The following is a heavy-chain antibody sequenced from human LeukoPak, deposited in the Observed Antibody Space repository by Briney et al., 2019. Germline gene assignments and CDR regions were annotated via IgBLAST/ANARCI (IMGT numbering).Heavy chain of an antibody. CDR1: GFTFSSYS. CDR2: ITSSSKTI. V-gene: IGHV3-48*02. D-gene: IGHD1-26*01. J-gene: IGHJ4*02. Sequence: GGSLRLSCTVSGFTFSSYSMNWVRQAPGKGLEWVSYITSSSKTIYYADSVKGRFTISRDNAKNSLYLQMNSLRDEDTAVYYYASSGSYRFDYWGQGTLVTVSS. CDR3: ASSGSYRFDY.